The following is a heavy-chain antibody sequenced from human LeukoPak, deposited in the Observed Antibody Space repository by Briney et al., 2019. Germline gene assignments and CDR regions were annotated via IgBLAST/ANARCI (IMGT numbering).Heavy chain of an antibody. Sequence: ASVKVSCKASGYTFTGYYMHWARQAPGQGLEWMGWINPNSGGTNYAQKFQGRVTMTRDTSISTAYMELSRLRSDDTAVYYCARGGSLWFGQAKYYYYGMDAWGQGTTVTVSS. V-gene: IGHV1-2*02. CDR2: INPNSGGT. CDR1: GYTFTGYY. J-gene: IGHJ6*02. CDR3: ARGGSLWFGQAKYYYYGMDA. D-gene: IGHD3-10*01.